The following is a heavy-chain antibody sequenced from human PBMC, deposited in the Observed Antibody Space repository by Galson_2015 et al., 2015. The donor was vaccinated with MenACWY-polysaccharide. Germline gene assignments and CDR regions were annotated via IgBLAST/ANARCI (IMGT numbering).Heavy chain of an antibody. CDR1: GGSFSGYY. J-gene: IGHJ4*02. V-gene: IGHV4-34*01. CDR2: INHSGST. CDR3: ARGPRIVVVPAAIAFGFGY. Sequence: ETLSLTCAVYGGSFSGYYWSWIRQRPGKGLEWIGEINHSGSTNYNPSLKSRVTISVDTSKNQLSLKLSSVTAADTAVYYCARGPRIVVVPAAIAFGFGYWGQGTLVTVSS. D-gene: IGHD2-2*02.